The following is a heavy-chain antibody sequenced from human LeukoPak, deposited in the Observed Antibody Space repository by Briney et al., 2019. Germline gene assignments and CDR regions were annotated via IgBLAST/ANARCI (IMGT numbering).Heavy chain of an antibody. CDR1: GFTFSSYA. J-gene: IGHJ4*02. V-gene: IGHV3-23*01. CDR3: AKDSGSSWSHLPEYCFDY. CDR2: ISGSGGST. Sequence: GGSLRLSCAASGFTFSSYAMSWVRQAPGKGLEWVSAISGSGGSTYYADSVKGRFTISRDNSKNTLYLQMNSLRAEDTAVYYCAKDSGSSWSHLPEYCFDYWGQGTLVTVSS. D-gene: IGHD6-13*01.